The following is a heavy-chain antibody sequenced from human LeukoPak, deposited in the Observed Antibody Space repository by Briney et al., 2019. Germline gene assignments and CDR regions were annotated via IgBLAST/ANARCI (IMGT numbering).Heavy chain of an antibody. V-gene: IGHV4-34*01. CDR3: ARFWGYYYYYYMDV. J-gene: IGHJ6*03. CDR1: GGSFSGYY. CDR2: INHSGST. D-gene: IGHD3-16*01. Sequence: SETLSLTCAVYGGSFSGYYWSWIRQPPGKGLEWIGEINHSGSTNYNPSLKSRVTISVDTSKNQFSLKLSSVTAADTAVYYCARFWGYYYYYYMDVWGKGTTVTVSS.